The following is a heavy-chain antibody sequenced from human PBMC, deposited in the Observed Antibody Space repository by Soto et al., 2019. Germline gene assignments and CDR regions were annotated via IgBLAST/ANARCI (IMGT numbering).Heavy chain of an antibody. D-gene: IGHD2-15*01. CDR3: ARSIRYCSGGSCYSGYYYMDV. V-gene: IGHV1-8*01. J-gene: IGHJ6*03. Sequence: QVQLVQSGAEVKKPGASVKVSCKASGYTFTSYDINWVRQATGQGLEWMGWMNPNSGNTGYAQKFQGRVNMTRNTSISTAYMELSSLRSEDTAVYYCARSIRYCSGGSCYSGYYYMDVWGKGTTVTVSS. CDR1: GYTFTSYD. CDR2: MNPNSGNT.